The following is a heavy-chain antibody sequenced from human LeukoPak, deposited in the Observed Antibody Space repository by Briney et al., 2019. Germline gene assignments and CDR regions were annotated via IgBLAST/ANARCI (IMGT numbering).Heavy chain of an antibody. J-gene: IGHJ3*02. CDR2: IIPIFGTA. D-gene: IGHD4-17*01. V-gene: IGHV1-69*13. CDR1: GGTFSSYA. Sequence: SVKVSCKASGGTFSSYAISWVRQAPGQGLEWMGGIIPIFGTANYAQKFQGRVTITADESTSTAYMELSSLRSEDTAVYYCARAPLYGDYSGYAFDIWGQGTMVTVSS. CDR3: ARAPLYGDYSGYAFDI.